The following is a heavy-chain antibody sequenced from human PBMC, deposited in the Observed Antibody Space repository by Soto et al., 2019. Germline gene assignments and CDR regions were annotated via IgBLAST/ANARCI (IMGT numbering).Heavy chain of an antibody. CDR3: AKRSSSSTFDY. D-gene: IGHD6-6*01. Sequence: GGSLRLSCAASGFTFSSYGMHWVRQAPGKGLEWVAVISYDGSNKYYADSVKGRFTISRDNSKNTLYLQMNSLRAEDTAVYYCAKRSSSSTFDYWGQGTLVTVSS. V-gene: IGHV3-30*18. CDR1: GFTFSSYG. J-gene: IGHJ4*02. CDR2: ISYDGSNK.